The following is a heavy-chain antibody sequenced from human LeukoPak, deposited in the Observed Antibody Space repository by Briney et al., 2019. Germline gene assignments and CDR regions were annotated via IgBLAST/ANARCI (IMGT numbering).Heavy chain of an antibody. CDR1: GYTFTTYG. CDR2: ISAYNGNT. V-gene: IGHV1-18*01. Sequence: ASVKVSCKTSGYTFTTYGISWVRQAPGQGLEWMGWISAYNGNTNYAQKFQGRVTMTTGISTNTAYMELRSLRSDDTAVYYCARGSTARYYYDSSGYYRGAVDYWGQGTLVTISS. CDR3: ARGSTARYYYDSSGYYRGAVDY. J-gene: IGHJ4*02. D-gene: IGHD3-22*01.